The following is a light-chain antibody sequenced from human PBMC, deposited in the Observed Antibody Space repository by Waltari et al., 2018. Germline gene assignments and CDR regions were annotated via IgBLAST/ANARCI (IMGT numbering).Light chain of an antibody. CDR3: SAWDSSLTVYV. V-gene: IGLV10-54*04. Sequence: QAGLTQPPSVSKGLRQTATLTCTGNSNNVANQGAAWLQQHQGHPPKPLSYRNNNRPSGISERFSASRSGNTASLTITGLQPEDEADYYCSAWDSSLTVYVFGTGTKVTVL. CDR1: SNNVANQG. J-gene: IGLJ1*01. CDR2: RNN.